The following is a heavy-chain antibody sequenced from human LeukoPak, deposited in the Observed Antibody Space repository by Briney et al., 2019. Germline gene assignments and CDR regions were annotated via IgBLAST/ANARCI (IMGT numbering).Heavy chain of an antibody. CDR2: IYYSGST. J-gene: IGHJ6*02. D-gene: IGHD3-16*02. Sequence: SETLSLTCTVSGGSISSSSYYWDWIRQPPGKGLEWIGSIYYSGSTYYNPSLKSRVTISVDTSKNQFSLKLSSVTAADTAVYYCARHGFGGVISYYYYGMDVWGQGTTVTASS. CDR3: ARHGFGGVISYYYYGMDV. CDR1: GGSISSSSYY. V-gene: IGHV4-39*01.